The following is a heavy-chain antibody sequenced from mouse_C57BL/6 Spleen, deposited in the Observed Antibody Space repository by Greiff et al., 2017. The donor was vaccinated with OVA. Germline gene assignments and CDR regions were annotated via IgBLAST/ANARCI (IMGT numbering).Heavy chain of an antibody. V-gene: IGHV3-1*01. CDR1: GYSITSGYD. J-gene: IGHJ1*03. CDR2: ISYSGST. CDR3: AREGDDWYFDV. D-gene: IGHD3-3*01. Sequence: QSGPGMVKPSQSLFLTCTVTGYSITSGYDWHWIRHFPGNKLEWMGYISYSGSTNYNPSLKSRISITHDTSKNHFFLKLNSVTTEDTATYYCAREGDDWYFDVWGTGTTVTVSS.